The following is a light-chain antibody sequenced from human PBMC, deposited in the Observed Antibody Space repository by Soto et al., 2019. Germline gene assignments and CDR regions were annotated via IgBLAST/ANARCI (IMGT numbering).Light chain of an antibody. V-gene: IGKV3-20*01. CDR3: QQDGSSPPT. Sequence: IVLTQSPGTLSLSPGERTTLSCRASQSISRYLAWYQQKPGQGPRLLIYGASSRATGTPDRFSGSGSGTDFTLNINRLEPEDFALYYCQQDGSSPPTFGQGTKVDIK. CDR1: QSISRY. J-gene: IGKJ1*01. CDR2: GAS.